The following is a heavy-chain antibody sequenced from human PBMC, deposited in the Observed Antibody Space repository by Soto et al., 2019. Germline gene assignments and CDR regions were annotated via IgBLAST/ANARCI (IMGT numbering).Heavy chain of an antibody. Sequence: GGSLRLSCAASGFTVSSNYMSWVRQAPGKGLEWVSVIYSGGSTYYADSVKGRFTISRDNSKNTLYLQMNSLRAEDTAVYYCARDPPRRYIVATIGPDSYWGQGTLVTVSS. V-gene: IGHV3-66*01. D-gene: IGHD5-12*01. CDR3: ARDPPRRYIVATIGPDSY. CDR1: GFTVSSNY. J-gene: IGHJ4*02. CDR2: IYSGGST.